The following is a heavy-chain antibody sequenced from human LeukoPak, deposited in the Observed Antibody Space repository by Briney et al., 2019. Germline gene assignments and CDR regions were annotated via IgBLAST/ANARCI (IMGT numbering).Heavy chain of an antibody. CDR3: ARVVVGAENAFDI. CDR1: GGSISCYY. V-gene: IGHV4-59*01. Sequence: PSETLSLTCTVSGGSISCYYWSWIRQPPGKGLEWIGYIYYSGSTNYNPSLKSRVTISVDTSKNQFSLKLSSVTAADTAVYYCARVVVGAENAFDIWGQGTMVTVSS. CDR2: IYYSGST. J-gene: IGHJ3*02. D-gene: IGHD1-26*01.